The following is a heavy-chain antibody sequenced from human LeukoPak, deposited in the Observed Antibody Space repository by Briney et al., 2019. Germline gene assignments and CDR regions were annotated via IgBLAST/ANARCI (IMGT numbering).Heavy chain of an antibody. Sequence: GGSLRLSCTASGFTFSNYGMHWVRQTPGKGLEWVAFIWHDGSKKYHADSVRGRFTISRDNSRNTLYLQMNSLRAEDTAVYYCARDIIESAIVGVTFDHWGQGTQVTVS. CDR3: ARDIIESAIVGVTFDH. D-gene: IGHD1-26*01. CDR2: IWHDGSKK. CDR1: GFTFSNYG. J-gene: IGHJ4*02. V-gene: IGHV3-33*01.